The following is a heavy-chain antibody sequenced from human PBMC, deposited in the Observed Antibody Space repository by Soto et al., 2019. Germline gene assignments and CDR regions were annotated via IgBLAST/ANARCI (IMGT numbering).Heavy chain of an antibody. CDR1: GGSISSYY. CDR2: IYYSGST. Sequence: PXETLSLTCTVSGGSISSYYWSWIRQPPGKGLEWIGYIYYSGSTNYNPSLKSRVTISVDTSKNQFSLKLSSVTAADTAVYYCAGSDVDTAMTDYWGQGTLVTVSS. J-gene: IGHJ4*02. V-gene: IGHV4-59*01. D-gene: IGHD5-18*01. CDR3: AGSDVDTAMTDY.